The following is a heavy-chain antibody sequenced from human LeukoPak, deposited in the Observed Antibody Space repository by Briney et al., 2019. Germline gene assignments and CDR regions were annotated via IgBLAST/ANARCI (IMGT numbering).Heavy chain of an antibody. CDR1: GFTFSSSA. CDR2: ITDSGGYT. CDR3: AKGGIASTGLDS. V-gene: IGHV3-23*01. J-gene: IGHJ4*02. D-gene: IGHD6-13*01. Sequence: PGGSLRLSCAASGFTFSSSAMTWVRQAPGKGLEWVSSITDSGGYTYYADSVKGRFTISRDNSKNTLFLQMNSLRVEDTAVYYSAKGGIASTGLDSWAQGTLVTVSS.